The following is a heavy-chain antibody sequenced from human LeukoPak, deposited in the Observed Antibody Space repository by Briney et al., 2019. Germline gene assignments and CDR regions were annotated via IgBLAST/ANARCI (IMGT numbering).Heavy chain of an antibody. CDR2: ITSSGDNT. Sequence: GASLRLSCAASGFTFSSYAMCWVRQAPGKGLQWVSSITSSGDNTYYADSVNGRFTISRDNTKNTLHLQVNSLRAEDTAVYYCVRGSHGNYDTWGQGTLVTVSS. CDR1: GFTFSSYA. J-gene: IGHJ5*02. V-gene: IGHV3-23*01. D-gene: IGHD4-23*01. CDR3: VRGSHGNYDT.